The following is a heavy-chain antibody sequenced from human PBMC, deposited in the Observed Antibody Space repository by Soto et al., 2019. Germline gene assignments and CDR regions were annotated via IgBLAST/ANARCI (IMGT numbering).Heavy chain of an antibody. CDR2: ISGSGDST. CDR1: GFTFSTYA. Sequence: EVQLLESGGGLVQPGGSLRLSCAASGFTFSTYAMNWVRQAPGKGLEWVSDISGSGDSTYYADSVKGRFTVSRDNSKNTLYLQMNSLRAEDTAVFYCAKERSSGWSFDYWGQGTLVTVSS. J-gene: IGHJ4*02. D-gene: IGHD6-19*01. V-gene: IGHV3-23*01. CDR3: AKERSSGWSFDY.